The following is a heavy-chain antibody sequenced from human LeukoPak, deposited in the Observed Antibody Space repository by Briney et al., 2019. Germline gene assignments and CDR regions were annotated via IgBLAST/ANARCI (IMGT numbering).Heavy chain of an antibody. CDR1: GYTLTELS. CDR3: ARDQLYYYGSGSYRWFDP. V-gene: IGHV1-24*01. J-gene: IGHJ5*02. CDR2: FDPEDGET. D-gene: IGHD3-10*01. Sequence: ASVKVSCKVSGYTLTELSMHWVRQAPGKGLEWMGGFDPEDGETIYAQKLQGRVTMTTDTSTSTAYMELRSLRSDDTAVYYCARDQLYYYGSGSYRWFDPWGQGTLVTVSS.